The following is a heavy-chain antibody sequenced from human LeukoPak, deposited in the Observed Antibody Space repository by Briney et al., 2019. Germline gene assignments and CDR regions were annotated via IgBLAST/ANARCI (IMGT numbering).Heavy chain of an antibody. J-gene: IGHJ4*02. CDR3: AIDLCGSSGCYRSFDY. CDR2: ISSSSSYI. D-gene: IGHD2-2*01. CDR1: GFTFSSYS. Sequence: GGSLRLSCAASGFTFSSYSMNWVRQAPGKGLAWVSSISSSSSYIYYADSVKGRFTISRDNAKNSLYLQMNSLRSENTPVYYCAIDLCGSSGCYRSFDYWGKGTLVTVSS. V-gene: IGHV3-21*01.